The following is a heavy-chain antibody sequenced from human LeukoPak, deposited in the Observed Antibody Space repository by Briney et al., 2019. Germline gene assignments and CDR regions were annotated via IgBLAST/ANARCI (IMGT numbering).Heavy chain of an antibody. D-gene: IGHD6-13*01. CDR1: GFTFSDYY. CDR3: AREGSSSWYDY. J-gene: IGHJ4*02. CDR2: ISSSGSNI. V-gene: IGHV3-11*04. Sequence: GGSLRLSCAASGFTFSDYYMSWIRQAPGKGLEWVSYISSSGSNIFYADSVKGRFTVSRDNAKNSVYLQMNSLRAEDTAVYYCAREGSSSWYDYWGQGTLVTVSS.